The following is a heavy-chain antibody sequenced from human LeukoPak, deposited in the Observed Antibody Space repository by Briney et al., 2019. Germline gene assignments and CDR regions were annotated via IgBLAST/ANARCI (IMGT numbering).Heavy chain of an antibody. J-gene: IGHJ4*02. CDR2: TYYRSKWYN. CDR1: GDSVSSNSAV. Sequence: SQTLSLTCAISGDSVSSNSAVWNWIRQSPSRGLEWLGRTYYRSKWYNDYAVSVKSRIIINPDTSKNQFSLHLNSVTPEDTAVYYCASGYSGYDYYFDYWGQGTPVTVSS. CDR3: ASGYSGYDYYFDY. V-gene: IGHV6-1*01. D-gene: IGHD5-12*01.